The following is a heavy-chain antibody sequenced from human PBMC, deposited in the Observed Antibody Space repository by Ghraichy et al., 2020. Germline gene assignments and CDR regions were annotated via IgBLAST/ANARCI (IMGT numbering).Heavy chain of an antibody. J-gene: IGHJ3*02. CDR1: GFTFSSYA. CDR3: AKDRLELWFRFDAFDI. CDR2: ISGSGGST. D-gene: IGHD5-18*01. Sequence: LSLTCAASGFTFSSYAMSWVRQAPGKGLEWVSAISGSGGSTYYADSVKGRFTISRDNSKNMLYLQMNSLRAEDTAVYYCAKDRLELWFRFDAFDIWGQGTMVTVSS. V-gene: IGHV3-23*01.